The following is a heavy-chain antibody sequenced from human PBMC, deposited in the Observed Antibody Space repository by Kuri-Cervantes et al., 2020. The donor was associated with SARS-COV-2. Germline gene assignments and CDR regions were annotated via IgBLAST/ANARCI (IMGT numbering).Heavy chain of an antibody. CDR3: ARDPNAYNFWSGFKGGIDY. Sequence: GESLKISCEASGFTFSAYAMQWVRHIPGKGLRWLAVMSSDGISKYYLDSVRGRFTISRDNSRNTLYLHMNSLRVEDTAVYYCARDPNAYNFWSGFKGGIDYWGQGTLVTVSS. CDR1: GFTFSAYA. V-gene: IGHV3-30*16. J-gene: IGHJ4*02. CDR2: MSSDGISK. D-gene: IGHD3-3*01.